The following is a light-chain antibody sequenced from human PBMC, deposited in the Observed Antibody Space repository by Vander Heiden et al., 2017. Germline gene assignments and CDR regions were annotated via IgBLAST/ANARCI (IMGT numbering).Light chain of an antibody. Sequence: DIQMTQSPSSLSASVGDRVTITCRASQNISNYLNWYQQEAGIAPKLLIYATSNLISAVPSRFSARASGTDFTLTISLLQPEDFASYYCHVSDSTPRTFGQGTKVDIK. J-gene: IGKJ1*01. CDR2: ATS. V-gene: IGKV1-39*01. CDR1: QNISNY. CDR3: HVSDSTPRT.